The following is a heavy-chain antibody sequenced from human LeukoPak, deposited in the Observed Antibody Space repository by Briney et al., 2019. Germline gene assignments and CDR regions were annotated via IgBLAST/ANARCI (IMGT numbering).Heavy chain of an antibody. D-gene: IGHD3-22*01. CDR2: LLHDGSEK. CDR1: GFTLSGFA. V-gene: IGHV3-30-3*01. J-gene: IGHJ6*02. Sequence: GRSLRLSCAASGFTLSGFAMHWVRQAPGKGLEWVAVLLHDGSEKYYADSVKGLFTISRDTSKNMVYLQMNSLRAEETAVYYCARDLGGYGYYGMDVWGQGTTVTVSS. CDR3: ARDLGGYGYYGMDV.